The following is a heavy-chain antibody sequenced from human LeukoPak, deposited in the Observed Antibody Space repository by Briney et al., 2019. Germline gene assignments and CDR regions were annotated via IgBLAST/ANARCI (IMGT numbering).Heavy chain of an antibody. CDR1: GGSFSGYY. D-gene: IGHD3-10*01. CDR3: AVPNYYGSGSYSQGDYYGMDV. V-gene: IGHV4-34*01. J-gene: IGHJ6*02. Sequence: SETLSLTCAVYGGSFSGYYWSWIRQPPGKGLEWIGEINHSGSTNYNPSLKSRVTISVDTSKNQFSLKLSSVTAADTAVHYCAVPNYYGSGSYSQGDYYGMDVWGQGTTVTVSS. CDR2: INHSGST.